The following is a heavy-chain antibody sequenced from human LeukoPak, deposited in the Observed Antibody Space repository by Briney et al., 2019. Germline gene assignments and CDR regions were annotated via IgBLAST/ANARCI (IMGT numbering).Heavy chain of an antibody. CDR1: GYSISSGYY. CDR3: ARGASGYDSHYYYYMDV. Sequence: PSETLSLTCAVSGYSISSGYYWGWIRQPPGKVLEWIGSIYHSGSTYYNPSLKSRVTISVDTSKNQFSLKLSSVTAADTAVYYCARGASGYDSHYYYYMDVWGKGTTVTVSS. CDR2: IYHSGST. D-gene: IGHD5-12*01. J-gene: IGHJ6*03. V-gene: IGHV4-38-2*01.